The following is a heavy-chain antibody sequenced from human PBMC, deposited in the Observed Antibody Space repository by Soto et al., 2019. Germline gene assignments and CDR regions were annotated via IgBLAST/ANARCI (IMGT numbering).Heavy chain of an antibody. V-gene: IGHV3-15*07. CDR1: GFTFSNAW. CDR2: IKSKIDGGTT. D-gene: IGHD4-4*01. CDR3: TQRGRTSNYVD. Sequence: EVQLVESGGGLVKPGGSLRLSCAASGFTFSNAWVNWVRQAPGKGLEWVGRIKSKIDGGTTDYAAPVKGRFTISRDDSKNTLYLQMDSLRTEDTAVYYCTQRGRTSNYVDWGQGTLVTVSS. J-gene: IGHJ4*02.